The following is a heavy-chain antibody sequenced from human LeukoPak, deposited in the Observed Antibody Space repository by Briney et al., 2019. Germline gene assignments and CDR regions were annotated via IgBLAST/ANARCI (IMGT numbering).Heavy chain of an antibody. CDR1: GFTFSSYA. V-gene: IGHV3-23*01. CDR2: ISGSGGST. J-gene: IGHJ4*02. D-gene: IGHD3-22*01. Sequence: GGSLRLSCAASGFTFSSYAMSWVRQAPGKGLEWVSAISGSGGSTYYADSVKGRFTISRDNAKNTLYLQMNSLRAEDTAVYYCAKAAESDYYDSSGYAYYFDYWGQGTLVTVSS. CDR3: AKAAESDYYDSSGYAYYFDY.